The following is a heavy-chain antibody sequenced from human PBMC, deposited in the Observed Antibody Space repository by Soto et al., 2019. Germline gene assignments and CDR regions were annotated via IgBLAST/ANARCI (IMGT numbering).Heavy chain of an antibody. J-gene: IGHJ4*02. CDR1: GYTFTSYG. V-gene: IGHV1-18*01. CDR3: ARVDRFYLKQQLVLSIDY. CDR2: ISAYNGNT. D-gene: IGHD6-13*01. Sequence: ASVKVSCKASGYTFTSYGISWVRQAPGQGLEWMGWISAYNGNTNYAQKLQGRVTMTTDTSTSTAYMELRSLRSDDTAVYYCARVDRFYLKQQLVLSIDYWGQGTLVTVSS.